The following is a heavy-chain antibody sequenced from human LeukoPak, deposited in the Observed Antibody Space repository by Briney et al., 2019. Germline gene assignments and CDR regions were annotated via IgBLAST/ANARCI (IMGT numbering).Heavy chain of an antibody. V-gene: IGHV4-34*01. J-gene: IGHJ4*02. CDR3: ARVVSSSGWAFDY. CDR1: GGSFSGYY. Sequence: SETLSLTCAVYGGSFSGYYWSWIRQPPGKGLEWIGEINHSGSTNYNPSLKSRVTISVDKSKNEFSLKVSSVTAADTAVYYCARVVSSSGWAFDYWGQGTLVTVSS. CDR2: INHSGST. D-gene: IGHD6-19*01.